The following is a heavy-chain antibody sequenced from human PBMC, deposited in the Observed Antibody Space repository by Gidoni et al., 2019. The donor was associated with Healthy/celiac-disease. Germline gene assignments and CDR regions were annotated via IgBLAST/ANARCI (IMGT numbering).Heavy chain of an antibody. Sequence: QVQLQQWGAGLLKPSETLSLTCAVYGGSFSGYYWSWIRQPPGKGLEWIGEINHSGSTNYNPSLKSRVTISVDTSKNQFSLKLSSVTAADTAVYYCARERGGYYYLHYFDYWGQGTLVTVSS. J-gene: IGHJ4*02. CDR3: ARERGGYYYLHYFDY. D-gene: IGHD3-22*01. CDR1: GGSFSGYY. V-gene: IGHV4-34*01. CDR2: INHSGST.